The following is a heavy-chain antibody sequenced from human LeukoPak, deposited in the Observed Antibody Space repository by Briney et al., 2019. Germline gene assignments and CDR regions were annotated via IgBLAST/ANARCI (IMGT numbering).Heavy chain of an antibody. Sequence: SETLSLTCTVSGCSISSGYYWGWVRQPPGKGLEWIGSIYHSGSTYYNPSLKSRVTISVDTSKNQFSLKLSSVTAADTAVYYCARDLSMADLGWFDPWGQGTLVTVSS. J-gene: IGHJ5*02. D-gene: IGHD2-8*01. V-gene: IGHV4-38-2*02. CDR2: IYHSGST. CDR1: GCSISSGYY. CDR3: ARDLSMADLGWFDP.